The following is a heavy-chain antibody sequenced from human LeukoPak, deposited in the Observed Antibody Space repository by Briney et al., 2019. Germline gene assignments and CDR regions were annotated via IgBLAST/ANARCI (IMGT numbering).Heavy chain of an antibody. CDR3: AKYIAASGTNGKGWFDP. J-gene: IGHJ5*02. CDR1: GLTFSNSV. CDR2: ISGSGGTT. V-gene: IGHV3-23*01. Sequence: GGSLRLSCAASGLTFSNSVMSWVRQAPGKGLEWVSGISGSGGTTHYADSVKGRFTISRDNSKNTLYLQMNSLRVEDTAVYYCAKYIAASGTNGKGWFDPWGQGTLVTVSS. D-gene: IGHD6-13*01.